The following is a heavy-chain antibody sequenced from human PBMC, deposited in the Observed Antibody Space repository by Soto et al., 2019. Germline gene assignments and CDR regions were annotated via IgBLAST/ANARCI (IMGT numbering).Heavy chain of an antibody. CDR2: TIPILNVA. CDR1: GDTFSTDT. Sequence: QVQLLQSGGEVKKPGSSVRVSCKSSGDTFSTDTISWVRHAPGQGLEWMGRTIPILNVANYAQSFQGRLTITADKFSTPAYMELTSLTSDDTSMYYCARGSYYGGHYEDWFDPWGQGTLVTVSP. V-gene: IGHV1-69*02. D-gene: IGHD3-3*01. CDR3: ARGSYYGGHYEDWFDP. J-gene: IGHJ5*02.